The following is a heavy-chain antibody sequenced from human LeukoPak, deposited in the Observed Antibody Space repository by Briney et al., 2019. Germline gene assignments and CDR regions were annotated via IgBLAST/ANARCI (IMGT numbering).Heavy chain of an antibody. J-gene: IGHJ3*02. CDR3: ARQELAVTFAFDI. D-gene: IGHD2/OR15-2a*01. CDR2: IYFTGST. V-gene: IGHV4-59*01. Sequence: SETLSLTCAVYGGSFSGYYWSWIRQPPGKGLEWIGYIYFTGSTDYNPSFKSRVTMSVDTSENQFSLKLNSVTAADTAVYYCARQELAVTFAFDIWGQGTVVTVSS. CDR1: GGSFSGYY.